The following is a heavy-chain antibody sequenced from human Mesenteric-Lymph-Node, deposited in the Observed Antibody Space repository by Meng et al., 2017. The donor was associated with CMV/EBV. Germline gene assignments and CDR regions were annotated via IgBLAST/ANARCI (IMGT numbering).Heavy chain of an antibody. Sequence: SLKISCAASGFTFDDYAMHWVRQAPGKGLEWVSGISWNSGNIGYADSVKGRFTISRDNAKNSLYLQMNSLRAEDTALYYCAKDLGVGHYYYYGMDVWGQGTTVTVSS. CDR3: AKDLGVGHYYYYGMDV. CDR1: GFTFDDYA. CDR2: ISWNSGNI. J-gene: IGHJ6*02. D-gene: IGHD3-10*01. V-gene: IGHV3-9*01.